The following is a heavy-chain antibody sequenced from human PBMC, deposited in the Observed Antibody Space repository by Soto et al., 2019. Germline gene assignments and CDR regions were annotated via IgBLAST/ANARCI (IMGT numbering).Heavy chain of an antibody. Sequence: SETLSLTCTVSGGSISSYYWSWIRQPPGKGLEWIGYIYYSGSTNYNPSLKSRVTISVDTSKNQFSLKLSSVTAADTAVYYCARGEDSGSYYYWGQGTLVTVSS. D-gene: IGHD1-26*01. CDR3: ARGEDSGSYYY. J-gene: IGHJ4*02. CDR1: GGSISSYY. V-gene: IGHV4-59*01. CDR2: IYYSGST.